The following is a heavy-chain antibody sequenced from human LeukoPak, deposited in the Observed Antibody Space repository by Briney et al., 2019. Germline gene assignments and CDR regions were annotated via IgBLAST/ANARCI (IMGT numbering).Heavy chain of an antibody. CDR1: GFTVSSYY. CDR2: IYSGGST. D-gene: IGHD4-11*01. Sequence: PGGSLRLSCAASGFTVSSYYMTWVRQAPGKGLEWVSIIYSGGSTYYADSVKGRVAISRDNSKNTVFLQMNSVRAEDTAVYYYARSYSNHLFGMDVWGQGTTVTVSS. CDR3: ARSYSNHLFGMDV. J-gene: IGHJ6*02. V-gene: IGHV3-66*01.